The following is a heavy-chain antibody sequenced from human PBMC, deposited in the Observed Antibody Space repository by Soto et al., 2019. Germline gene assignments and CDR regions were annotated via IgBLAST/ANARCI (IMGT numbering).Heavy chain of an antibody. CDR1: GGSIGRYY. Sequence: PSETLSLTCTVSGGSIGRYYWSWIRQPPGKGLEWIGYIYYSGSTNYNPSLKSRVTISVDTSKNQFSLKLSSVTAADTAVYYCARSVDPWGQGTLVTVSS. J-gene: IGHJ5*02. V-gene: IGHV4-59*12. CDR3: ARSVDP. CDR2: IYYSGST.